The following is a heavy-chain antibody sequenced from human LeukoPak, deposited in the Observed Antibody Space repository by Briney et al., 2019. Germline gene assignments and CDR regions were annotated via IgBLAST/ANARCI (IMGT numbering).Heavy chain of an antibody. V-gene: IGHV1-69*13. D-gene: IGHD3-9*01. CDR2: IIPIFGTA. CDR1: GGTFSSYA. Sequence: ASVKVSCKASGGTFSSYAISWVRQAPGQGLEWMGGIIPIFGTANYAQKFQGRVTITADESTSTAYMELSSLRSEDTAVYYCARDSRSHYDILTGHFDYWGQGTLVTVSS. J-gene: IGHJ4*02. CDR3: ARDSRSHYDILTGHFDY.